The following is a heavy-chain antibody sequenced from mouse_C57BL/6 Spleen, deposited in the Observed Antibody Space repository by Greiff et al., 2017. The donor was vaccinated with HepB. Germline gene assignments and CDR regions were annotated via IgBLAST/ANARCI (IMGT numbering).Heavy chain of an antibody. Sequence: EVQRVESGGDLVKPGGSLKLSCAASGFTFSSYGMSWVRQTPDKRLEWVATISSGGSYTYYPDSVKGRFTISRDNAKNTLYLQMSSLKSEDTAMYYCARHAKYDFDYWGQGTTLTVSS. D-gene: IGHD2-14*01. CDR1: GFTFSSYG. CDR3: ARHAKYDFDY. CDR2: ISSGGSYT. J-gene: IGHJ2*01. V-gene: IGHV5-6*01.